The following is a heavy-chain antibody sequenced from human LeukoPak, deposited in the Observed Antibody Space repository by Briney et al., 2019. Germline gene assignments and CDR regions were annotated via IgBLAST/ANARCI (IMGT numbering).Heavy chain of an antibody. D-gene: IGHD2-15*01. CDR3: ARARAYVPGYCSGGSCYSNWFDP. V-gene: IGHV4-39*07. CDR2: IYYSGST. J-gene: IGHJ5*02. Sequence: SSETLSLTCTVPGGSISSSGYYWGWIRQPPGKGLEWIGNIYYSGSTYYNPSLKSRVTISVDTSKNQFSLKLSSVTAADTAVYYCARARAYVPGYCSGGSCYSNWFDPWGQGTLVTVSS. CDR1: GGSISSSGYY.